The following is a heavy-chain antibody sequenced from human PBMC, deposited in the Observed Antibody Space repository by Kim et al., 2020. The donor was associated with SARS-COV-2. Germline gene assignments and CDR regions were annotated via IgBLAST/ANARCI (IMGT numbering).Heavy chain of an antibody. V-gene: IGHV4-34*01. J-gene: IGHJ5*02. CDR3: ARPSKRGWFDP. Sequence: SETLSLTCAVYGGSFSGYYWSWIRQPPGKGLEWIGEINHSGSTNYNPSLKSRVTISVDTSKNQFSLKLSSVTAADTAVYYCARPSKRGWFDPWGQGTLVT. CDR1: GGSFSGYY. CDR2: INHSGST.